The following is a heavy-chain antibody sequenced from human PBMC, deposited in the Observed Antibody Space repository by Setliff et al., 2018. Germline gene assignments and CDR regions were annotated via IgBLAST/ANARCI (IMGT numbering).Heavy chain of an antibody. V-gene: IGHV3-48*03. J-gene: IGHJ4*02. CDR3: GRDDTGSGDKFDY. CDR1: GFTFSSYE. D-gene: IGHD2-21*02. Sequence: GGSLRLSCAASGFTFSSYEMNWVRQAPGKGLEWVSYISSSGSTIYYADPVKGRFTISRDNADNTLNLQMNTLRAEDTGVYYCGRDDTGSGDKFDYWSQGTLVTVSS. CDR2: ISSSGSTI.